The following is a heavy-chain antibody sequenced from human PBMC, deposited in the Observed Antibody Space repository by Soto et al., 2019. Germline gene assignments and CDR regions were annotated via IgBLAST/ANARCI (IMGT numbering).Heavy chain of an antibody. V-gene: IGHV3-48*03. CDR1: GFIFDNYE. D-gene: IGHD2-8*01. CDR3: AKEATNINNFDY. Sequence: GGSLRLSCAASGFIFDNYEMNWVRQAPGKGLEWVSYISSSGSVTYYGDSVKGRFTISRDNAKNSLYLQMNSLRAEDTAVYYCAKEATNINNFDYWGHGTLVTVSS. J-gene: IGHJ4*01. CDR2: ISSSGSVT.